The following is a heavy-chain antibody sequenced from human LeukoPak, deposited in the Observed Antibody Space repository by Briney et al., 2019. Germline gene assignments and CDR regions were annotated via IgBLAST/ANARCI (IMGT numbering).Heavy chain of an antibody. CDR1: GASISSHY. CDR3: ARHKDGYSFDY. J-gene: IGHJ4*02. V-gene: IGHV4-59*11. CDR2: IYNSGST. Sequence: SETLSLTCTVSGASISSHYWSWIRQPPGKGLEWVAYIYNSGSTNCNPSLKSRVTISVDTSKNQFSLKLSSVAAADTAVYYCARHKDGYSFDYWGQGTLVTVSS. D-gene: IGHD5-24*01.